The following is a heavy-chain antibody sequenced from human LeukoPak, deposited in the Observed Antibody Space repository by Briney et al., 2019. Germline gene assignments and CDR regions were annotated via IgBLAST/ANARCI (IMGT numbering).Heavy chain of an antibody. J-gene: IGHJ5*02. Sequence: SETLSLTCAVSGGSISSGGYSWSWIRQPPGKGLEWIGYIYHSGSTYYNPSLKSRSTISVDRSKNQFSLKLSSVTAADTAVYYCARAVLLWFGESSNWFDPWGQGTLVTVSS. V-gene: IGHV4-30-2*01. CDR2: IYHSGST. D-gene: IGHD3-10*01. CDR1: GGSISSGGYS. CDR3: ARAVLLWFGESSNWFDP.